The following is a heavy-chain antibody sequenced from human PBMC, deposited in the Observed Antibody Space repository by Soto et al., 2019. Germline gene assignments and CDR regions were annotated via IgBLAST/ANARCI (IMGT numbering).Heavy chain of an antibody. CDR3: ARHYYDSGHYDYYYYGMDV. D-gene: IGHD3-10*01. CDR1: GGSISNYY. J-gene: IGHJ6*01. Sequence: SETLSLTCTVSGGSISNYYWSWIRQPAGKGLELIGRIYSSGSTNYNPSLKSRVTMSVDTSKNQLSLKLSSVTAADTAVYYCARHYYDSGHYDYYYYGMDVWGQGTTVT. CDR2: IYSSGST. V-gene: IGHV4-4*07.